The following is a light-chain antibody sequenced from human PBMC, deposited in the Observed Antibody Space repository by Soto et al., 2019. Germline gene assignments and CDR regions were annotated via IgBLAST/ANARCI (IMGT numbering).Light chain of an antibody. J-gene: IGLJ2*01. Sequence: QSALTQPASVSGSPRRSITISCTGTSSDVGGYNYVSWYQQRPGKAPKLMIYDVNNRPSGVSNRFSGSKSGNTASLTISGLQAEDEADYYCSSYTSSSTVVFGGGTKLTVL. CDR2: DVN. V-gene: IGLV2-14*01. CDR3: SSYTSSSTVV. CDR1: SSDVGGYNY.